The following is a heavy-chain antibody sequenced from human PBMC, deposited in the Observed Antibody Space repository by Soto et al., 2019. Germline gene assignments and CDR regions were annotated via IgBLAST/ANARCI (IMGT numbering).Heavy chain of an antibody. Sequence: PAGSLRLSCAASGVTFTTAGVNWVRQAPGKGLEWVGRIKSKDAGGTEDFAEVVKGRFAISRDDSRSMVYMQMSSLKTEDTAFYYFPTDSYFPLNLPVLDYWRLGTLVPV. CDR3: PTDSYFPLNLPVLDY. CDR1: GVTFTTAG. CDR2: IKSKDAGGTE. D-gene: IGHD3-9*01. J-gene: IGHJ4*01. V-gene: IGHV3-15*07.